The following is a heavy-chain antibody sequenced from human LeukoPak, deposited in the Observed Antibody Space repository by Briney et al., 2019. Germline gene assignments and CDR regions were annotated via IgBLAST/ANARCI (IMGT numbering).Heavy chain of an antibody. CDR1: GYTFTSYD. CDR2: MNPNSGNT. Sequence: ASVKVSCKASGYTFTSYDINWVRQAPGQGLEWMGWMNPNSGNTGYAQKFQGRVTITRNTSISTAYMELSSLRSEDTAVYYCARGRLERRRDYYYMDVWGKGTTVTVSS. V-gene: IGHV1-8*03. CDR3: ARGRLERRRDYYYMDV. D-gene: IGHD1-1*01. J-gene: IGHJ6*03.